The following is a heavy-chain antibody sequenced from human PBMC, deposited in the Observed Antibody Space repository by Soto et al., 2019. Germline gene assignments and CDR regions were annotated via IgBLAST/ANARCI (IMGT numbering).Heavy chain of an antibody. CDR2: ISPIFGTA. CDR1: GGTFSSYA. Sequence: QVQLVQSGAEVKKPGSSVKVSCKASGGTFSSYAISWVRQAPGQGLEWMGGISPIFGTANYAQKFQGRVTITADKSTSTAYMELRSLRSDDSSVYYCARGIRPELRSYHYYGMYVWGQGTTVTVSS. J-gene: IGHJ6*02. CDR3: ARGIRPELRSYHYYGMYV. V-gene: IGHV1-69*06. D-gene: IGHD1-26*01.